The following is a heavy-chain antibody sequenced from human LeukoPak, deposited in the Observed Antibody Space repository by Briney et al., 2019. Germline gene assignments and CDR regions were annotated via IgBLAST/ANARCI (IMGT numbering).Heavy chain of an antibody. Sequence: ASVKVSCKASGYTFTSYAMHWVRQTPGQRLEWMGWINAGNGNTKYSQKFQGRVTITRDTSASTAYMELSSLRSEDTAVYYCARDRRGFWFDPWGQGTLVTVSS. V-gene: IGHV1-3*01. CDR3: ARDRRGFWFDP. D-gene: IGHD1-26*01. CDR1: GYTFTSYA. CDR2: INAGNGNT. J-gene: IGHJ5*02.